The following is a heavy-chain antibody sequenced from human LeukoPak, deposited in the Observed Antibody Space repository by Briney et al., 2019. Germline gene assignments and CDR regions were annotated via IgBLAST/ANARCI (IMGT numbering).Heavy chain of an antibody. D-gene: IGHD2-2*01. CDR3: ARVGYCSSTSCWGGYYYYMDV. CDR2: MNPNSGNT. V-gene: IGHV1-8*03. J-gene: IGHJ6*03. CDR1: GYTFTSYD. Sequence: ASVKVSCTASGYTFTSYDINWVRQATGQGLEWMGWMNPNSGNTGYAQKFQGRVTITRNTSISTAYMELSSLRSEDTAVYYCARVGYCSSTSCWGGYYYYMDVWGKGTTVTVSS.